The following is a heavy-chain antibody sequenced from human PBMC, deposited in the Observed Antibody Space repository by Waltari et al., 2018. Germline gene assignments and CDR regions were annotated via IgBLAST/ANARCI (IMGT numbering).Heavy chain of an antibody. J-gene: IGHJ3*02. CDR1: GGTFSSYA. CDR3: ALAIAAADPSDAFDI. CDR2: TIPIFGTA. V-gene: IGHV1-69*05. Sequence: QVQLVQSGAEVKKPGSSVTVSCKASGGTFSSYAISWVRQAPGQGLGWMGGTIPIFGTANYAQKFQGRVTITTDESTSTAYMELSSLRSEDTAVYYWALAIAAADPSDAFDIWGQGTMVTVSS. D-gene: IGHD6-13*01.